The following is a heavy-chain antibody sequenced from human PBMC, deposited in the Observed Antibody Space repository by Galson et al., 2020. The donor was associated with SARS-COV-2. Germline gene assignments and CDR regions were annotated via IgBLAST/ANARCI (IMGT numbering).Heavy chain of an antibody. CDR2: IFYTGAT. D-gene: IGHD4-17*01. CDR3: ARYYGDYDYFGY. J-gene: IGHJ4*02. CDR1: GGSIYNFH. V-gene: IGHV4-59*01. Sequence: SETLSLTCTVSGGSIYNFHWSWIRQPPGKGLEWIGYIFYTGATNYDPSLKGRVTISLDTSKTQFSLRLSSVTAADTAVYYCARYYGDYDYFGYWGQGTLVTVSS.